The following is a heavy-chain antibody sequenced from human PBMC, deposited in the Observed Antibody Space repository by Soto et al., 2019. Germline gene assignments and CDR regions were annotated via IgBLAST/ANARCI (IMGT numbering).Heavy chain of an antibody. J-gene: IGHJ5*02. D-gene: IGHD2-15*01. CDR1: GFTVSSNS. V-gene: IGHV3-53*01. CDR2: LQSDVST. CDR3: ARELGGSWYNWFDP. Sequence: EMQLVQSGGGLIQPGGSLRLSCAVSGFTVSSNSITWVRQAPGQGLEWVSVLQSDVSTYYVDSVKGRFVISRDNSKNTVYLQMNSLRAEDTAIYYCARELGGSWYNWFDPWGQGTLVTVSS.